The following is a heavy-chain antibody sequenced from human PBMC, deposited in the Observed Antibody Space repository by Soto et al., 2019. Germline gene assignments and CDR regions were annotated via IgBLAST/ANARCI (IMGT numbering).Heavy chain of an antibody. CDR3: ARISSVDPYGYVNGGLDV. Sequence: SETLSLTCSVSGGSVMSYYWSWIRQSPEKGLEWTGYIYHSGKTNYNPSLKSRVTMSVDTSKNQLSLRLSSVTATDTAVYFCARISSVDPYGYVNGGLDVWGQGTTVTVSS. D-gene: IGHD5-18*01. J-gene: IGHJ6*02. CDR1: GGSVMSYY. CDR2: IYHSGKT. V-gene: IGHV4-59*02.